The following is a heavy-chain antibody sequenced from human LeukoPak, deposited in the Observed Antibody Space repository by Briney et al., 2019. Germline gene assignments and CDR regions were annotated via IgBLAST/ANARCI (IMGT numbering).Heavy chain of an antibody. CDR3: ARGLGGYAFGY. CDR2: ISSSGTTM. Sequence: GGSLRLSCAASGFTFSDYSMNWVRQAPGKGLEWVSCISSSGTTMYYADSLKGRFTISRNTAKNSLFLQMNSLTDEDTAVYYCARGLGGYAFGYWGQGALVVVSS. D-gene: IGHD2-2*01. CDR1: GFTFSDYS. V-gene: IGHV3-48*02. J-gene: IGHJ4*02.